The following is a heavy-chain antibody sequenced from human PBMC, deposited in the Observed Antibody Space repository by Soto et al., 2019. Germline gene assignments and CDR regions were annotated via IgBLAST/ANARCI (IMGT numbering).Heavy chain of an antibody. CDR1: GGSISSGGYY. D-gene: IGHD1-1*01. J-gene: IGHJ6*02. Sequence: SETLSLTCTVSGGSISSGGYYWSWIRQHPGKGLEWIGYIYYSGSTYYNPSLKSRVTISVDTSKNQFSLKLSSVTAADTAVYYCARDRWNRNYYYYYGMDVWRQGTTVTVSS. CDR2: IYYSGST. CDR3: ARDRWNRNYYYYYGMDV. V-gene: IGHV4-31*03.